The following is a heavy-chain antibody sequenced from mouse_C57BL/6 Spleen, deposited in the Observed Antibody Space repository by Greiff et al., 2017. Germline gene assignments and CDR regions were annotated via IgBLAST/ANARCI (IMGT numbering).Heavy chain of an antibody. CDR3: ARGDYYGSSSAWFAY. J-gene: IGHJ3*01. V-gene: IGHV1-52*01. D-gene: IGHD1-1*01. Sequence: QVQLQQPGAELVRPGSSVKLSCKASGYTFTSYWMHWVKQRPIQGLEWIGNIDPSDSATHYNQKFKDKATLTVDKSSSTAYMQLSSLTSEDSAVYYCARGDYYGSSSAWFAYWGQGTLVTVSA. CDR1: GYTFTSYW. CDR2: IDPSDSAT.